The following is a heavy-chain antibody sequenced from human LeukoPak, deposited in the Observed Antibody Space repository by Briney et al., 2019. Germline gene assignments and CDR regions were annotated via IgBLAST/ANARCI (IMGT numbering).Heavy chain of an antibody. CDR2: IRHDGTNK. J-gene: IGHJ4*02. CDR1: GFPLISYG. Sequence: GGSLRLSCAASGFPLISYGMHWVRQAPGKGLEWVAFIRHDGTNKFYADSVKGRFTISRDTSKNTLYLQMNSLRAEDTAVYYCATWEDGSIVVVTAGGAWVDYWGQGTLVTVSS. CDR3: ATWEDGSIVVVTAGGAWVDY. D-gene: IGHD2-21*02. V-gene: IGHV3-30*02.